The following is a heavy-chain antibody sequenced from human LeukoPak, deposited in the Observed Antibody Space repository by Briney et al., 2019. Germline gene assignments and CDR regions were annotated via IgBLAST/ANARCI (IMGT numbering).Heavy chain of an antibody. CDR3: ARLAHDSSGYPTAFDY. V-gene: IGHV4-39*01. D-gene: IGHD3-22*01. J-gene: IGHJ4*02. CDR2: IYYSGST. Sequence: SETLSLTCTVSGGSLTSRDYYWGWIRQPPGKGLEWIGSIYYSGSTYYNPSLKSRVTISVDGPKNQFSLKLSSVTAAGTAVYYCARLAHDSSGYPTAFDYWGQGTLVTVSS. CDR1: GGSLTSRDYY.